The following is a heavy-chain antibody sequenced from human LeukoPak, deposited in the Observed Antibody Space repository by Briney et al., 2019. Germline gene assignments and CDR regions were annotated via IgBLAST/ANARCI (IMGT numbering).Heavy chain of an antibody. CDR2: IKQDGSER. CDR1: GFTFSSHW. Sequence: GGSLRLSCAASGFTFSSHWMSWVRQAPGQGLEWVANIKQDGSERHYVDSIEGRVTISRDNAKNSLYLQMNNLRAEDTAVYYCVRVRFDSSGFDYWGQGTLLTVSS. D-gene: IGHD3-22*01. J-gene: IGHJ4*02. V-gene: IGHV3-7*01. CDR3: VRVRFDSSGFDY.